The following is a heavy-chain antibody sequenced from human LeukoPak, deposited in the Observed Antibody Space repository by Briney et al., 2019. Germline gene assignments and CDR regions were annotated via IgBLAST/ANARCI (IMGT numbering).Heavy chain of an antibody. Sequence: SETLSLTCTVSGGSISSYYWSWIRQPAGKGLEWIGRIDSSGSTNYNPSLKSRVTMSVDTSHNQFSLKLTSVTAADTAMYYCARDAYGGNGYWGQGTLVTVSS. D-gene: IGHD2-21*01. V-gene: IGHV4-4*07. CDR2: IDSSGST. J-gene: IGHJ4*02. CDR3: ARDAYGGNGY. CDR1: GGSISSYY.